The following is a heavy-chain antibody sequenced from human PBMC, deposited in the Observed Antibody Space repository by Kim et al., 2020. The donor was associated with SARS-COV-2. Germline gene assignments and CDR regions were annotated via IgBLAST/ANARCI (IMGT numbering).Heavy chain of an antibody. Sequence: THYNPTLQSRSTISVDTPKNQFSLKLNTVNAADTAVYYCARGGESSSSGWGQGTLVTVSS. J-gene: IGHJ1*01. D-gene: IGHD6-6*01. CDR3: ARGGESSSSG. CDR2: T. V-gene: IGHV4-59*09.